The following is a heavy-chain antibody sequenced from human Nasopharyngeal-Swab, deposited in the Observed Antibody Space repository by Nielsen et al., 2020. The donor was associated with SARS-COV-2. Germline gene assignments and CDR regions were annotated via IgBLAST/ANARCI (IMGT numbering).Heavy chain of an antibody. CDR3: ARGSKQWLVRLSRYYYYGMDV. Sequence: RQAPGKGLEWIGEINHSGSTNYNPSLKSRVTISVDTSKNQFSLKLSSATAADTAVYYCARGSKQWLVRLSRYYYYGMDVRGQGTTVTVSS. J-gene: IGHJ6*02. CDR2: INHSGST. V-gene: IGHV4-34*01. D-gene: IGHD6-19*01.